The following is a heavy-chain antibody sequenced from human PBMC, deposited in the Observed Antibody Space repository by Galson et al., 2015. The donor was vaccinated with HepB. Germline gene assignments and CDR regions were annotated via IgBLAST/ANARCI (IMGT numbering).Heavy chain of an antibody. J-gene: IGHJ4*02. D-gene: IGHD2-21*02. CDR3: ARDRDGDFAAYFDY. Sequence: SLRLSCAASGFSFSRYWMNWVRQAPGKGLEWVANIQQDESEKYYVDSVKGRFTISRDNAKSSLYLQMNSLKVEDTAVYYCARDRDGDFAAYFDYWGLGTLVTVSS. CDR1: GFSFSRYW. V-gene: IGHV3-7*05. CDR2: IQQDESEK.